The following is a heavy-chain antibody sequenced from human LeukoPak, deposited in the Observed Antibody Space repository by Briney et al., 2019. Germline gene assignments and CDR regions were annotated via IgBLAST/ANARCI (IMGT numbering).Heavy chain of an antibody. Sequence: PGGSLRLSCAASGFTFDDYGMSWVRQAPGKGLEWVSGINWNGGSTVYADSVKGRFTISRDNAKNSLYLQMNSLRAEDTALYYCARRGIVGATYYYYMDVWGKGTTVTVSS. V-gene: IGHV3-20*04. D-gene: IGHD1-26*01. J-gene: IGHJ6*03. CDR1: GFTFDDYG. CDR2: INWNGGST. CDR3: ARRGIVGATYYYYMDV.